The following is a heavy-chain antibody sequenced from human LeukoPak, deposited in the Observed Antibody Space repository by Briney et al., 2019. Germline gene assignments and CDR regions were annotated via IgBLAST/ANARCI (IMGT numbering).Heavy chain of an antibody. V-gene: IGHV4-39*01. CDR1: GGSISSSSYY. CDR3: ARHIPYYYDSSGLPDY. CDR2: VYYSGST. Sequence: SDTLSLTCTVSGGSISSSSYYSGWIRQPPGKGLEWIGRVYYSGSTYYNPSLKSRVTISVDTSKNQFSLKLSSVTAADTAVYYCARHIPYYYDSSGLPDYWGQGTLVTVSS. D-gene: IGHD3-22*01. J-gene: IGHJ4*02.